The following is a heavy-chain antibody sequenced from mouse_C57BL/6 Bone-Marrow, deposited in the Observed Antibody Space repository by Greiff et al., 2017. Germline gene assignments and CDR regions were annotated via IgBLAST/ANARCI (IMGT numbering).Heavy chain of an antibody. CDR1: GYTFTSYW. J-gene: IGHJ4*01. CDR2: IDPSDSET. Sequence: VQLQQPGAELVRPGSSVKLSCKASGYTFTSYWMHWVKQRPIQGLEWIGNIDPSDSETHYNQKFKDKATLTVDKSSSTAYMQLSSLTSEDSAVYYCARRSNCYAMDYWGQGTSVTVSS. V-gene: IGHV1-52*01. CDR3: ARRSNCYAMDY. D-gene: IGHD2-5*01.